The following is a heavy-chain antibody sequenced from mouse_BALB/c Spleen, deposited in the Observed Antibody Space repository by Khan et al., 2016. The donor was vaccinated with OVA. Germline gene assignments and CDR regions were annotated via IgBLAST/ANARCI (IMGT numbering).Heavy chain of an antibody. CDR1: AYAFTDFL. CDR3: ARGGYGSGAD. D-gene: IGHD1-1*02. CDR2: INPGSGDT. Sequence: QVQLQQSGAELVRPGTSVKVSCKASAYAFTDFLIEWLQQRPGQGLEWIGLINPGSGDTHYNEHFKGKATLTANTSSSTAYLQLSSLTSDDSAVYGCARGGYGSGADWGQGTLVTVSA. J-gene: IGHJ3*01. V-gene: IGHV1-54*01.